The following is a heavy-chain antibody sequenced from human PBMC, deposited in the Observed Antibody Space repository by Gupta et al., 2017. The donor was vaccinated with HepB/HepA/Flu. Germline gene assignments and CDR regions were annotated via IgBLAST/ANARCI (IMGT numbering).Heavy chain of an antibody. D-gene: IGHD1-26*01. CDR3: AKAGRRGSCYDAFDI. CDR1: GFSFADSA. V-gene: IGHV3-9*03. Sequence: EVQLVESGVGFVQPGRSLRLPLAAPGFSFADSAGHWFRQAPGKGLEWVSGISWNSGSIGYADSVKGRFTISRDNAKNSLYLQMNSLRAEDMALYYCAKAGRRGSCYDAFDIWGQGTMVTVAS. J-gene: IGHJ3*02. CDR2: ISWNSGSI.